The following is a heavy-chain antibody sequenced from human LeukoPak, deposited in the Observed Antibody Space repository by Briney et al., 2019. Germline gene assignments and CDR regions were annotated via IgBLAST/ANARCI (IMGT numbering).Heavy chain of an antibody. CDR1: GGSFSGYY. CDR2: INHSGST. Sequence: PSETLSLTCAVYGGSFSGYYWSWIRQPPGKGLEWIGEINHSGSTNYNPSLKSRVTISVDTSKNQFSLKLSSVTAADTAVYYCVSSRGYSYGYFDYWGQGTLVTVSS. D-gene: IGHD5-18*01. CDR3: VSSRGYSYGYFDY. V-gene: IGHV4-34*01. J-gene: IGHJ4*02.